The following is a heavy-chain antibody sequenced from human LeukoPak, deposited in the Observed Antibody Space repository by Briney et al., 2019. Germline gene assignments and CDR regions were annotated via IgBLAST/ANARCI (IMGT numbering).Heavy chain of an antibody. CDR1: GYTFTSYY. D-gene: IGHD2-2*01. Sequence: ASVKVSCKASGYTFTSYYMHWVRQAPGQGLEWMGWINPNSGGTNYAQKFQGRVTMTRDTSISTAYMELSRLRSDDTAVYYCARVAGAAAIHYYYYYYMDVWGKGTTVTVSS. V-gene: IGHV1-2*02. CDR2: INPNSGGT. J-gene: IGHJ6*03. CDR3: ARVAGAAAIHYYYYYYMDV.